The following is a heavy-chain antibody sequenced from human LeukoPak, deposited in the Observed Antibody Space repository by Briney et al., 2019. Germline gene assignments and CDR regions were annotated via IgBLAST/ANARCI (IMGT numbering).Heavy chain of an antibody. D-gene: IGHD1-14*01. CDR2: TSHRGST. V-gene: IGHV4-34*01. CDR3: ARGGNGWYFDL. CDR1: GGSFSGYY. Sequence: SETLSLTSALYGGSFSGYYWSWIRQPPGKGLEWIGETSHRGSTNYDPSLKSRVTISVDTSKNQFSLKLSSVTAADTAVYYCARGGNGWYFDLWGRGTLVTVSS. J-gene: IGHJ2*01.